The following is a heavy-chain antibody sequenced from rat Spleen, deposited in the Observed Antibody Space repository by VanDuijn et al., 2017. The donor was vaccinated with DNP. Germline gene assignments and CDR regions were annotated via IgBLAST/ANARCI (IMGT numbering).Heavy chain of an antibody. CDR3: ARGNYGSYDY. J-gene: IGHJ2*01. Sequence: EVQLVESGGDLVQPGRSLKLSCVASGFTFNNYWMTWIRQVPGKGLEWIASITSSGGSTYYPDSVKGRFTISRDNAKNTLYLQMNRLRSEDTATYDCARGNYGSYDYWGQGVMVTVSS. CDR2: ITSSGGST. V-gene: IGHV5-31*01. D-gene: IGHD1-3*01. CDR1: GFTFNNYW.